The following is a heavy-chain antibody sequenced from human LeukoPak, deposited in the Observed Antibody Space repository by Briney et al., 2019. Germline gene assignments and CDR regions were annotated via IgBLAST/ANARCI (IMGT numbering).Heavy chain of an antibody. J-gene: IGHJ2*01. CDR2: IWYDGSNK. CDR1: GFTFSSYG. CDR3: ARDGSMVRGVVDWYFDL. Sequence: PGGSLRLSCAASGFTFSSYGMHWVRQAPGKGLEWVAVIWYDGSNKYYADSVKGRFTISRDNSKNTLYLQMNSLRAEDTAVYYCARDGSMVRGVVDWYFDLWGRGTLVTVSS. V-gene: IGHV3-33*01. D-gene: IGHD3-10*01.